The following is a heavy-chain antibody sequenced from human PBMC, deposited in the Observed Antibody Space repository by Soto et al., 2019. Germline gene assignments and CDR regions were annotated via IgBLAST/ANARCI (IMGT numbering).Heavy chain of an antibody. J-gene: IGHJ4*02. Sequence: PSETLSLTCTVSGGSISSYYWSWVRQPPGEGLEWIGYIYYSGSTNYNPSLKSRVTISVDTSKSQFSLKLSSVTAADTAVYYCARGNGLGGFDYGGQGTLVTVSS. CDR2: IYYSGST. CDR1: GGSISSYY. V-gene: IGHV4-59*01. CDR3: ARGNGLGGFDY. D-gene: IGHD1-1*01.